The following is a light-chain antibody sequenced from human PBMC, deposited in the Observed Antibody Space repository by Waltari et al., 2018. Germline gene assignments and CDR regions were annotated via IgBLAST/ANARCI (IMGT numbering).Light chain of an antibody. CDR1: TSNIGAGHD. Sequence: QSVLTQPPSVSGTPGQRVTISCSGSTSNIGAGHDVHWYQHLPGTAPKLLIYGNHNRPSGVPDRFSGSKSGTSASLAITGLQADDEADYFCQSFDNMLSGGVVFGGGTKLAVL. CDR2: GNH. V-gene: IGLV1-40*01. CDR3: QSFDNMLSGGVV. J-gene: IGLJ2*01.